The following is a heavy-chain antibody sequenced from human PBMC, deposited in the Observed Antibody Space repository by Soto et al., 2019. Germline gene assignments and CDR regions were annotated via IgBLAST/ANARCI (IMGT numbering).Heavy chain of an antibody. CDR3: AIGFHGIAVAGTLDY. D-gene: IGHD6-19*01. Sequence: SETLSLTCTVSGGSISSGGYYWSWIRQHPGKGLEWIGYIYYSGSTYYNPSLKSRVTISVDTSKNQFSLKLSSVTAADTAVYYCAIGFHGIAVAGTLDYRGQRTPVTVSS. CDR2: IYYSGST. CDR1: GGSISSGGYY. V-gene: IGHV4-31*03. J-gene: IGHJ4*02.